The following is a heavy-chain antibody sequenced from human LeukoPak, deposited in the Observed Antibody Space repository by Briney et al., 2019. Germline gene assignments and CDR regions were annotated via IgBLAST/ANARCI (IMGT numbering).Heavy chain of an antibody. CDR3: AKAFWDCGGDCYSEGY. Sequence: GGSLRLSCAASGFTFSSYGMHWVRQAPGKGLEWVAVISYDGSNKYYADSVKGRFTISRDNSKNTLYLQMNSLRAEDTAVYYCAKAFWDCGGDCYSEGYWGQGTLVTVSS. D-gene: IGHD2-21*02. CDR2: ISYDGSNK. J-gene: IGHJ4*02. CDR1: GFTFSSYG. V-gene: IGHV3-33*05.